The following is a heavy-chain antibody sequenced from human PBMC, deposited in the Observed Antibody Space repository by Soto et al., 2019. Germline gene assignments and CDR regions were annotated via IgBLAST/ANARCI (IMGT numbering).Heavy chain of an antibody. CDR2: MGYSGYT. Sequence: QVQLQESGPGLVKPSETLSLTCTVSGGSMSSYYCSWFRQPPGKGLEWIGYMGYSGYTSYNPSLSSRLTXXLXAXXTQFSLKLTAVPAADPALYYCASQGLRPVHGLVDVWGQGTTVIVS. V-gene: IGHV4-59*08. CDR3: ASQGLRPVHGLVDV. CDR1: GGSMSSYY. J-gene: IGHJ6*02. D-gene: IGHD1-1*01.